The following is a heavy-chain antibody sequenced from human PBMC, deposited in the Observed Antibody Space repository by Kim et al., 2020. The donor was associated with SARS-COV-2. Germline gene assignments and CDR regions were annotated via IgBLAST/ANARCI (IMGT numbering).Heavy chain of an antibody. D-gene: IGHD1-1*01. J-gene: IGHJ6*04. CDR2: IDHSGGT. CDR1: GWSLSGYS. Sequence: SETLSLTCAVSGWSLSGYSWSWIRQLPWKGLEWIGEIDHSGGTKYNPSLKSRLTIPVDTSRNQFSLKLSSVTAADTAVYYCAHLGVQILVEGAWHDHNGMEDWGKGTTVTVSP. CDR3: AHLGVQILVEGAWHDHNGMED. V-gene: IGHV4-34*01.